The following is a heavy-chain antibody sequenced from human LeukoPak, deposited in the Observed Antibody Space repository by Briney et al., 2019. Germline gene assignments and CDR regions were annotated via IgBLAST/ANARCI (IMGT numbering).Heavy chain of an antibody. Sequence: GGSLRLSCAVSGFTFSSYWMHWVRQAPGKGLVWVSRINSDGSSTSYADSVKGRFTISRDNAKNTLYLQMNSLRAEDTAVYYCAREGYDGDAFDIWGQGTMVTVSS. D-gene: IGHD2-15*01. CDR2: INSDGSST. J-gene: IGHJ3*02. CDR1: GFTFSSYW. V-gene: IGHV3-74*01. CDR3: AREGYDGDAFDI.